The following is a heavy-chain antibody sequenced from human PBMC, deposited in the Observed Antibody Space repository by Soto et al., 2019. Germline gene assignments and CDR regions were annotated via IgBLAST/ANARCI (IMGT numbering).Heavy chain of an antibody. J-gene: IGHJ4*02. V-gene: IGHV4-61*01. CDR3: AREPLLVTALARYYVDY. CDR1: VGSGSSSSYY. CDR2: IYYSGST. D-gene: IGHD5-18*01. Sequence: PSATLPLTCSVSVGSGSSSSYYWSWIRQPPGKGLEWIGYIYYSGSTNYNPSLKSRVSISVETSKNQFSLKVASATAADTAGYYCAREPLLVTALARYYVDYGGQGTLVTVSS.